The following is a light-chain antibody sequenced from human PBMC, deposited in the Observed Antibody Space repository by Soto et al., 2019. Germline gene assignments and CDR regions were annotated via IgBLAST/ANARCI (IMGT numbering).Light chain of an antibody. CDR2: EIS. V-gene: IGLV2-14*01. CDR3: SSYTTSSTLV. CDR1: SSDVGGYKY. J-gene: IGLJ2*01. Sequence: QSALTQPASVSGSPGQSITISCTGTSSDVGGYKYVAWYQQHPGKAPKVMIYEISNRPTWISNRFSGSKSGNTASLTISGLQAEDEADYYCSSYTTSSTLVFGGGPKLTVL.